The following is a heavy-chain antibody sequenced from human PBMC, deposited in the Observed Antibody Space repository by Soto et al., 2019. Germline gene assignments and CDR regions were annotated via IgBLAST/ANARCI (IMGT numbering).Heavy chain of an antibody. V-gene: IGHV4-59*08. D-gene: IGHD6-13*01. CDR2: IYYSGST. CDR1: GGSISSYY. CDR3: ARQRRIAAVYL. Sequence: SETLSLTCTVSGGSISSYYWSWIRQPPGKGLEWIGYIYYSGSTYYNPSLKSRVTISLDTSKNQFPLKLSSVTAADTAVYYCARQRRIAAVYLWGQGTLVTVSS. J-gene: IGHJ4*02.